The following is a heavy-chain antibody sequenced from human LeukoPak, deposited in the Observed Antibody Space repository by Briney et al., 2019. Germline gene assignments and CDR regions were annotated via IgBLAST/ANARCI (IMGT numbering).Heavy chain of an antibody. Sequence: GGSLRLSCAASGFTFSSYAMSWVRQAPGKGLEWVSTISGGSTNTYYADSVKGRFTISRDTSKNTLYLQMNSLRAEDTAIFYCAKGSPVIHWGQGTMVTVSS. V-gene: IGHV3-23*01. J-gene: IGHJ3*01. CDR1: GFTFSSYA. CDR2: ISGGSTNT. CDR3: AKGSPVIH.